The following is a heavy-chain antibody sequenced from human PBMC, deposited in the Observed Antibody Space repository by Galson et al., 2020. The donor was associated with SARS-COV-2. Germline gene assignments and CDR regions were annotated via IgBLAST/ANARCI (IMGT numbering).Heavy chain of an antibody. V-gene: IGHV3-23*01. CDR2: ISASGGST. D-gene: IGHD3-16*01. CDR1: GFTFRSYA. Sequence: GESLKISCAASGFTFRSYAMNWVRQAPGKGLEWVSAISASGGSTYDADSVKGRFTISRDNSKNTLYLQMNSLRVEDTAVYYCTKLNNDYIWGSSPDYWGQGALVTVSS. J-gene: IGHJ4*02. CDR3: TKLNNDYIWGSSPDY.